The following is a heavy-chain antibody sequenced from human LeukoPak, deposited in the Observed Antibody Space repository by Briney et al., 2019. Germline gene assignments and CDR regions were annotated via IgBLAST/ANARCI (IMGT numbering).Heavy chain of an antibody. Sequence: SETLSLTCAVYGGSFSGYYWSWIRQPPGKGLEWIGEINHSGSTNYNPSLKGRVTISVDTSKNQFSLKLSSVTAADTAVYYCARESLSSSWDWGQGTLVTVSS. D-gene: IGHD6-13*01. CDR1: GGSFSGYY. V-gene: IGHV4-34*01. J-gene: IGHJ4*02. CDR3: ARESLSSSWD. CDR2: INHSGST.